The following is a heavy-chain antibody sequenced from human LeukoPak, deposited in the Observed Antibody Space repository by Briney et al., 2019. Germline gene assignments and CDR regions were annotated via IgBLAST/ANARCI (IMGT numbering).Heavy chain of an antibody. D-gene: IGHD3-10*01. CDR3: ARVARRVRGAVRYYFDY. CDR1: GYTFTSYG. J-gene: IGHJ4*02. Sequence: ASVNASCKASGYTFTSYGISWVRQAAGQGLEWMGWIRAYNGNTNYAQKLQGRVSMTTNTSTSTDYMELRSLRTDDTAVYYCARVARRVRGAVRYYFDYWGQGTLVTVSS. V-gene: IGHV1-18*01. CDR2: IRAYNGNT.